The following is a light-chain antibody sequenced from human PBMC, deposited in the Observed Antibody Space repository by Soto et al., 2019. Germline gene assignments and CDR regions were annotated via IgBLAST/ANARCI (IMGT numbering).Light chain of an antibody. V-gene: IGKV1-5*01. J-gene: IGKJ1*01. CDR1: QSISSW. CDR2: DAS. CDR3: QQYNSYSGT. Sequence: IHKTQSPSTLSASVGDRVTITCRASQSISSWLAWYQQKPGKAPKVLIYDASSLESGVPSRFSGSGSGTEFTLTISSLQPDDFATYYCQQYNSYSGTFGQGTKVDIK.